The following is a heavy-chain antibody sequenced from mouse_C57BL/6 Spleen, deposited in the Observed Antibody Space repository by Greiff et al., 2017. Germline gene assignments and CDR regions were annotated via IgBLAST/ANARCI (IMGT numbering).Heavy chain of an antibody. J-gene: IGHJ2*01. Sequence: VQLQQSGAELVMPGASVKLSCKASGYTFTSYWMHWVKQRPGQGLEWIGEIDPSDSYTNFNQKFKGKSTLTVDKSSSTAYMQLSSLTSEDSAVYYCARTLYSNYGGDYWGQGTTLTVSS. CDR2: IDPSDSYT. CDR3: ARTLYSNYGGDY. V-gene: IGHV1-69*01. D-gene: IGHD2-5*01. CDR1: GYTFTSYW.